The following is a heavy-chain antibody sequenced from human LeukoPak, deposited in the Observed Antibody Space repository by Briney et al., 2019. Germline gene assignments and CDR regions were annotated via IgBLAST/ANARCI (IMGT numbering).Heavy chain of an antibody. CDR1: GFTLSSYA. V-gene: IGHV3-23*01. Sequence: GGSLRLSCAASGFTLSSYAMSWVRQAPGKGLEWVSTIRGSGAYTYYADSVKGRFTISRDNSNNTLYLQVNSLRAEDTAVYYCAKEPATRWLATFDYWGQGTLVTVSS. D-gene: IGHD6-19*01. CDR3: AKEPATRWLATFDY. J-gene: IGHJ4*02. CDR2: IRGSGAYT.